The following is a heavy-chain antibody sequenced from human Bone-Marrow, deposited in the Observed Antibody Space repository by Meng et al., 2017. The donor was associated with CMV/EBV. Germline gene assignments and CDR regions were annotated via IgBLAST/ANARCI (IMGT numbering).Heavy chain of an antibody. CDR3: ARGVSGYYYNWFDP. D-gene: IGHD3-22*01. CDR2: INPNSGGT. V-gene: IGHV1-2*02. J-gene: IGHJ5*02. Sequence: ASVKVSCKASGYTFTGYYMHWVRQAPGQGLEWMGWINPNSGGTNYAQKFQGRVTMTRDTSISTAYMELSSVTAADTAVYYCARGVSGYYYNWFDPWGQGTLVTVSS. CDR1: GYTFTGYY.